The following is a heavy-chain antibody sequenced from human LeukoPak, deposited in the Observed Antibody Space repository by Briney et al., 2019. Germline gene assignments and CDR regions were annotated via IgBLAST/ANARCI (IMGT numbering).Heavy chain of an antibody. CDR3: ATTGVDGWFDP. CDR1: GYTFTGYY. J-gene: IGHJ5*02. V-gene: IGHV1-2*02. Sequence: ASVKVSCKASGYTFTGYYMHWVRQAPGQGFEWMGWINPNSGGTNYAQRFQGRVTMTRDTSINTAYMVLNRLRSDDTAVYYCATTGVDGWFDPWGQGTLVTVSS. CDR2: INPNSGGT. D-gene: IGHD3-3*01.